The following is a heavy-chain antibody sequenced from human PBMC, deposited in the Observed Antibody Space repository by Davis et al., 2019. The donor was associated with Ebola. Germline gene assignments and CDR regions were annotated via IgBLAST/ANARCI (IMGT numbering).Heavy chain of an antibody. J-gene: IGHJ4*02. Sequence: PGGSLRLSCAASGFTFSTYAIHWVRQAPGKGLVWVAVISFDGTDKFYADSVKGRFTISRDNSKNTVYLQMNSLRFEETGVYYCARGTTYGDHEVSFDHWGQGTLVTVSS. CDR1: GFTFSTYA. D-gene: IGHD4-17*01. V-gene: IGHV3-30*04. CDR2: ISFDGTDK. CDR3: ARGTTYGDHEVSFDH.